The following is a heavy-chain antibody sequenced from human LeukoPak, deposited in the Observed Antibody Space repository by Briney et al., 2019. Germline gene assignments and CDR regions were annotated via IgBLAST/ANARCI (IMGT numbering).Heavy chain of an antibody. Sequence: PGGSLRLSCAASGFTFSSNGMHWVRQAPGKGLEGVGVISYDGSNKYYADSVKGRFTISRDNSKNTLYLQMNSLRAEDTAVYYCAKEMGATNYFEYWGQGTLVTVSS. V-gene: IGHV3-30*18. D-gene: IGHD1-26*01. J-gene: IGHJ4*02. CDR2: ISYDGSNK. CDR3: AKEMGATNYFEY. CDR1: GFTFSSNG.